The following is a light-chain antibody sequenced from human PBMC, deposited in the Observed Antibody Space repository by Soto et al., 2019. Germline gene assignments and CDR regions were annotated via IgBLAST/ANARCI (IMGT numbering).Light chain of an antibody. J-gene: IGKJ1*01. Sequence: EIVLTQSPDTLSLSPGERATLSCRASQRASTYLAWYQQKPGQAPRLVMYGASNRATDIPDRFTGSGSGTDFTLTINSLEPEDFAVYYCQQYGTSPWTFGQGTRVDIK. CDR1: QRASTY. V-gene: IGKV3-20*01. CDR3: QQYGTSPWT. CDR2: GAS.